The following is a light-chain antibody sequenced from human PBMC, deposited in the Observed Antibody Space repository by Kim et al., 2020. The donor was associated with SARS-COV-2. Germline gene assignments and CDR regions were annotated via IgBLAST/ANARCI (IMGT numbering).Light chain of an antibody. V-gene: IGLV3-19*01. Sequence: SSELTQDPAVSVALGQTVRITCQGDSLRSYYASWYQQKPGQAPVLVIYGKNNRPSGITDRFSGSSSGNTASLTITGAQAEDEADYYCNSRDSSGNHWVFG. CDR1: SLRSYY. CDR2: GKN. CDR3: NSRDSSGNHWV. J-gene: IGLJ3*02.